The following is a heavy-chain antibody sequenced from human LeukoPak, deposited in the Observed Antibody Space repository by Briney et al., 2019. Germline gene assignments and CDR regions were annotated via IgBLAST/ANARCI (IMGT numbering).Heavy chain of an antibody. V-gene: IGHV3-48*04. Sequence: GGSLRLSCAASGFTFSSYSMNWVRQAPGKGLEWVSYISSSSSTIYYADSVKGRFTISRDNAKNSLYLQMNSLRAEDTAVYYCDLHCSSSSCYLYGMDVWGQGTTVTVSS. CDR2: ISSSSSTI. J-gene: IGHJ6*02. CDR1: GFTFSSYS. CDR3: DLHCSSSSCYLYGMDV. D-gene: IGHD2-2*01.